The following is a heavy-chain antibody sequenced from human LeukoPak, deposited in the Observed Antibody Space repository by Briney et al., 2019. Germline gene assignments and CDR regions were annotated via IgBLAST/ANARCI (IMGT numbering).Heavy chain of an antibody. CDR1: GFTLSDSA. Sequence: GGSLRLSCAASGFTLSDSAIHWVRQASGKGLEWVGLIDRPAKSYATAYGASVGGRFTISRDDSKNTAYLQMDSLKTEDTALYYCARDRGTYNWLDPWGQGTLVTVSS. V-gene: IGHV3-73*01. J-gene: IGHJ5*02. D-gene: IGHD1-26*01. CDR2: IDRPAKSYAT. CDR3: ARDRGTYNWLDP.